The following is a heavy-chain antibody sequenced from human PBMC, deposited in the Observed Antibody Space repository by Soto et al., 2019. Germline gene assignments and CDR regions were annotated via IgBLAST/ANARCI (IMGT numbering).Heavy chain of an antibody. J-gene: IGHJ5*02. CDR3: AKGAGRGYSRSYNWFDP. D-gene: IGHD5-18*01. CDR1: GYTFTGYY. V-gene: IGHV1-2*04. Sequence: QVQLVQSGAEVKKPGASVKVSCKASGYTFTGYYMHWVRQAPGQGLEWMGWINPNSGGTNYAQKFQGWVTMTRDTSISTAYMELSRLRSDDTAVYYCAKGAGRGYSRSYNWFDPWGQGTLVTVSS. CDR2: INPNSGGT.